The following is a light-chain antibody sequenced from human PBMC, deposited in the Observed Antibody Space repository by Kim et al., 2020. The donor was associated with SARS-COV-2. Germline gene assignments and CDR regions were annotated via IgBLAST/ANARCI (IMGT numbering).Light chain of an antibody. CDR1: SRDVGGYNY. J-gene: IGLJ2*01. Sequence: GQPVTISCTGTSRDVGGYNYVSWYQQHPGKAPKLMIYEVSKRPSGVPDRFSGSKSGNTASLTVSGLQAEDEADYYCSSYAGSNNLVFGGGTQLTVL. V-gene: IGLV2-8*01. CDR3: SSYAGSNNLV. CDR2: EVS.